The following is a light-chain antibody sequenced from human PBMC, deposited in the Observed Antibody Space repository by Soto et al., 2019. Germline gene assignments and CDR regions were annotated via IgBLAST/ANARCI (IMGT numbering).Light chain of an antibody. J-gene: IGLJ1*01. V-gene: IGLV7-43*01. Sequence: VVTQEPSLTVSPGGTVTLTCASSTGAFTKGFSPNSLQQRPGQPPRALIYSINKTHYWTPAPFADSLLGGNAALPLSGVQPVDEAVYYCMLWYGAAYFVGSGTKVNAL. CDR1: TGAFTKGFS. CDR2: SIN. CDR3: MLWYGAAYF.